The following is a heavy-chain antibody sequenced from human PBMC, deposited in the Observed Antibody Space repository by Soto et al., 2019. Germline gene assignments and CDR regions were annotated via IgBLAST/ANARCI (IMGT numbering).Heavy chain of an antibody. CDR1: GFTFSNYA. V-gene: IGHV3-64*02. CDR3: ARVPDGNCYGPSDY. CDR2: ISSNGDST. D-gene: IGHD1-26*01. J-gene: IGHJ4*02. Sequence: PGGSLRLSCAASGFTFSNYAIHWVRQAPGKGLESVSVISSNGDSTYYADSVKGRFTISRDNSKNTLFLQMGSLRADDMAVYYCARVPDGNCYGPSDYWGQGTLVTVSS.